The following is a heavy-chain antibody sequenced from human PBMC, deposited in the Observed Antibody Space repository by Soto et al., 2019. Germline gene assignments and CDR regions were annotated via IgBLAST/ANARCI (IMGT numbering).Heavy chain of an antibody. Sequence: QVQLQESGPGLVKPSETLSLTCTVSGGSVSSGSYYWSWIRQPPGKGLEWIGYIYYSGSTNYNPSLKSRVTISVDTSKNQFSLKLSAVTAADTAVYYCARQKERGYSSYFDYWGQGTLVTVSS. V-gene: IGHV4-61*01. CDR1: GGSVSSGSYY. CDR2: IYYSGST. D-gene: IGHD5-18*01. CDR3: ARQKERGYSSYFDY. J-gene: IGHJ4*02.